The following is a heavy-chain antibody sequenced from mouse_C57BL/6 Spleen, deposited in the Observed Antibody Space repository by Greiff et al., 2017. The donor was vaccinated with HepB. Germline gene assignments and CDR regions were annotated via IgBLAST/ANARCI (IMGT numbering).Heavy chain of an antibody. D-gene: IGHD1-1*01. Sequence: VQLQQSGPELVKPGASVKISCKASGYAFSSSWMTWVKQRPGKGLEWIGRIYPGDGDTNYNGKFTGKATLTEDKSSSTAYMQLSSLTSEDSAVYVCARETTVVALDYWGQGTTLTDSS. CDR2: IYPGDGDT. CDR3: ARETTVVALDY. J-gene: IGHJ2*01. V-gene: IGHV1-82*01. CDR1: GYAFSSSW.